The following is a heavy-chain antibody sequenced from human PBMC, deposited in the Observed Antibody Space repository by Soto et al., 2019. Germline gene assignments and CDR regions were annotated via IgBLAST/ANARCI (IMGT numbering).Heavy chain of an antibody. CDR3: ARDSGGNSENYYGLDV. J-gene: IGHJ6*02. CDR1: GVSVSSGDYY. CDR2: IDRSGST. Sequence: QVQLQESGPGLVKPSRTLSLSCNVYGVSVSSGDYYWSWIRQHAGGGLEWIGYIDRSGSTYYKPSLRGRVIMSVDTSTNQISLRLLSVTAADTAMYYCARDSGGNSENYYGLDVWGHGTTVTVSS. D-gene: IGHD1-1*01. V-gene: IGHV4-31*03.